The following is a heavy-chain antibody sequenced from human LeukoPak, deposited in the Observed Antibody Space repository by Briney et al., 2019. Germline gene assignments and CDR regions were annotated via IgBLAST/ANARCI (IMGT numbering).Heavy chain of an antibody. D-gene: IGHD1-26*01. Sequence: QPGGSLRLSCAASGFTFSSYGMHWVRQAPGKGLEWVAVISYDGSNKYYADSVKGRFTISRDNSKNTLYLQMNSLRAEDTAVYYCAKAYSGSYDYWGQGTPVTVSS. V-gene: IGHV3-30*18. CDR2: ISYDGSNK. J-gene: IGHJ4*02. CDR1: GFTFSSYG. CDR3: AKAYSGSYDY.